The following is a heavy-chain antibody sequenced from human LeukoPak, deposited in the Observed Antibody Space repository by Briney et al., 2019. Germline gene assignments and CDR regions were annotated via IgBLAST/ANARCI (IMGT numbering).Heavy chain of an antibody. CDR1: GSTFSSYP. CDR2: ISSISSTI. D-gene: IGHD3-16*01. Sequence: GGSLRLSCAASGSTFSSYPMNWVRQAPGKGLEWVSYISSISSTIYYADSVKGRFTISRDDAKNSLYLQLNSLRAEDTAVYYCVRDLGRVWGYYGYWGQGTLVTVSS. V-gene: IGHV3-48*01. J-gene: IGHJ4*02. CDR3: VRDLGRVWGYYGY.